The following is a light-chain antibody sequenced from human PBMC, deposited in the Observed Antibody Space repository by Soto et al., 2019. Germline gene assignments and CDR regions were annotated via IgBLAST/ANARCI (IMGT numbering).Light chain of an antibody. CDR3: YSYAGTSTWV. V-gene: IGLV2-23*01. CDR2: EGT. Sequence: QSVLTQPASVSESPGQSITISCTGTNNDVGNYKLVSWFQHHLGKAPKLIIYEGTKRPSGVANRFSASQSGNTASLTISGRQAEDEADYYCYSYAGTSTWVFGGGTKVTVL. J-gene: IGLJ3*02. CDR1: NNDVGNYKL.